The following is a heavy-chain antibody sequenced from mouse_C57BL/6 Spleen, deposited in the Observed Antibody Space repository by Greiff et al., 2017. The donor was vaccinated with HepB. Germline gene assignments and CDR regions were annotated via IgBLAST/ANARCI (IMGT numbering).Heavy chain of an antibody. CDR2: IWWDDDK. CDR3: ARREDYSNSYARDY. V-gene: IGHV8-8*01. CDR1: GFSLSTFGMG. D-gene: IGHD2-5*01. Sequence: QVTLKESGPGILQPSQTLSLTCSFSGFSLSTFGMGVGWIRQPSGKGLEWLAHIWWDDDKYYNPALKSRLTISKDTSKNQVFLKIANVDTADTPTYYWARREDYSNSYARDYWGKGTSVTVPS. J-gene: IGHJ4*01.